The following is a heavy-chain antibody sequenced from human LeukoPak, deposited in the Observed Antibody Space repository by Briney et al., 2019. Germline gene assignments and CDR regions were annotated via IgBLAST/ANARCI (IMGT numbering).Heavy chain of an antibody. Sequence: GGSLRLSCAASGFTFDDYAMFWVRQAPGKGLEWVSGLSWDSRNIGYAASVKGRFTISRDNAKNSLYLQMNSLRPEDTAFYYYARGNRDSSGFYYYGMDVWGQGTTVTVSS. V-gene: IGHV3-9*01. CDR2: LSWDSRNI. CDR1: GFTFDDYA. CDR3: ARGNRDSSGFYYYGMDV. J-gene: IGHJ6*02. D-gene: IGHD6-19*01.